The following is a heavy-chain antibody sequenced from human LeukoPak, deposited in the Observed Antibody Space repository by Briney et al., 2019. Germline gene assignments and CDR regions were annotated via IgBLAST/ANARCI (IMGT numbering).Heavy chain of an antibody. J-gene: IGHJ4*02. CDR1: GGSISSSSYY. D-gene: IGHD3-16*01. CDR3: ARGGGYDNIDY. CDR2: IYYSGST. V-gene: IGHV4-39*07. Sequence: SETLSLTCTVSGGSISSSSYYWGWIRQPPGKGLEWIGSIYYSGSTYYNPSLKSRVTISVDTSKNQFSLKLSSVTAADTAVYYCARGGGYDNIDYWGQGTLVTVSS.